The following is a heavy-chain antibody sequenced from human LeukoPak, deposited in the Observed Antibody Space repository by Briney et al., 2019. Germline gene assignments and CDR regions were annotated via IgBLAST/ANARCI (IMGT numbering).Heavy chain of an antibody. V-gene: IGHV4-34*01. Sequence: PSETLSLTCAVYGGSFSDYFWGWIRQPPGKGLEWIGGINHNGRTYYNPSLKSRVTISVDTSKNQFSLNLSSVTAADTAVYYCARDVVVVPAAIHYGMDVWGQGTTVTVSS. CDR1: GGSFSDYF. CDR2: INHNGRT. J-gene: IGHJ6*02. CDR3: ARDVVVVPAAIHYGMDV. D-gene: IGHD2-2*01.